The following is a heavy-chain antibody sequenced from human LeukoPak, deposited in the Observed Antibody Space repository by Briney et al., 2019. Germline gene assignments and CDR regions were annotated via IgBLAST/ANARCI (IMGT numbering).Heavy chain of an antibody. CDR3: ARDRGYYGSGSYYSEFDY. J-gene: IGHJ4*02. CDR2: IKQDGSEK. CDR1: GFTFSSYW. Sequence: PGVSLRLSCAASGFTFSSYWMSWVRQAPGKGLEWVANIKQDGSEKYYVDSVKGRFTISRDNAKNSLYLQMNSLRAEDTAVYYCARDRGYYGSGSYYSEFDYWGQGTLVTVSS. D-gene: IGHD3-10*01. V-gene: IGHV3-7*01.